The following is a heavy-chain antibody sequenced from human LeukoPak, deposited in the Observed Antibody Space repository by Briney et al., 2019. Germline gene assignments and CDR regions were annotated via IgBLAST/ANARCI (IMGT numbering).Heavy chain of an antibody. J-gene: IGHJ4*02. Sequence: GGSLRLSCAASGFTLSDYYMSWIRQAPGKGLEWVSYISSSGHTTHYADSVKGRFTISRDNAKKTLYLQMNSLRAEDTAVYYCARGDYYDTSGYYGPGDYWGQGTLVTVSS. V-gene: IGHV3-11*04. CDR2: ISSSGHTT. CDR3: ARGDYYDTSGYYGPGDY. D-gene: IGHD3-22*01. CDR1: GFTLSDYY.